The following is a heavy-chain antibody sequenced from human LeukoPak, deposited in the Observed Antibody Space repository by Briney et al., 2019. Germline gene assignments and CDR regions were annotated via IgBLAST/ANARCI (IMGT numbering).Heavy chain of an antibody. CDR2: IKQDGSEK. J-gene: IGHJ4*02. D-gene: IGHD1-26*01. V-gene: IGHV3-7*01. CDR1: GFRFSSYW. Sequence: GGSLRLSCAASGFRFSSYWMSWVRQAPGKGLEWVANIKQDGSEKYYVDSVKGRFTISRDNAKNSLYLQMNSLRAEDTAVYFCARDGLLFDYWGQGTLVTVSS. CDR3: ARDGLLFDY.